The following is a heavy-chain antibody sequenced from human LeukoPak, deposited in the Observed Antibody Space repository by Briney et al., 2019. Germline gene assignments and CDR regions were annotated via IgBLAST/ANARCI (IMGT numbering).Heavy chain of an antibody. CDR3: ARHTGVRNYYYGMDV. D-gene: IGHD4-23*01. J-gene: IGHJ6*02. CDR2: IYYSGST. V-gene: IGHV4-59*08. Sequence: PSETLSLTCTASGGSISSYYWSWIRQPPGKGLEWIGYIYYSGSTNYNPSLKSRVTISVDTSKNQFSLKLSSVTAADTAVYYCARHTGVRNYYYGMDVWGQGTTVTVSS. CDR1: GGSISSYY.